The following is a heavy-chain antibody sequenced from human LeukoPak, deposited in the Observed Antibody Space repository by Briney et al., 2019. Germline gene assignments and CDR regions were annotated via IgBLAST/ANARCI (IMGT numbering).Heavy chain of an antibody. J-gene: IGHJ4*02. V-gene: IGHV1-8*01. CDR1: GYTFTSYD. CDR2: MNPNSGNT. D-gene: IGHD3-10*01. CDR3: ARDLGDRGAAFDY. Sequence: GASVKVSCKASGYTFTSYDINWVRQATGQGLEWMGWMNPNSGNTGYAQKFQGRVTMTTDTSTSTAYMELRSLRSDDTAVYYCARDLGDRGAAFDYWGQGTLVTVSS.